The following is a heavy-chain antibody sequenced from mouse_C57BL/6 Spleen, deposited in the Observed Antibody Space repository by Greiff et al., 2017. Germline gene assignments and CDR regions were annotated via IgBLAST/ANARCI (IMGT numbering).Heavy chain of an antibody. CDR2: IDPNRGGT. D-gene: IGHD2-5*01. J-gene: IGHJ3*01. Sequence: QVQLQQPGAELVKPGASVKLSCKASGYTFTSYWMHWVKQRPGRGLEWLGRIDPNRGGTKYNEKFKSKATLTVDKPSSTAYMQLSSLTSEDSAVDYCARSGYSNPWFAYWGQGTLVTVSA. V-gene: IGHV1-72*01. CDR1: GYTFTSYW. CDR3: ARSGYSNPWFAY.